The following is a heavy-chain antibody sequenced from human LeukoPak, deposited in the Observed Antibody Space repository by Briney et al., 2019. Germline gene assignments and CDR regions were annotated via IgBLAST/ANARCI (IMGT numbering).Heavy chain of an antibody. CDR2: VYYSGST. CDR1: GGSISSYY. Sequence: PSETLSLTCTVSGGSISSYYWSWIRQPPGKGLEWIGYVYYSGSTNYNASLKSRVTISVDTSKNQFSLKLSSVTAADTAVYYCARLCSGYYFDYWGQGTLVTVSS. J-gene: IGHJ4*02. V-gene: IGHV4-59*01. CDR3: ARLCSGYYFDY. D-gene: IGHD3-22*01.